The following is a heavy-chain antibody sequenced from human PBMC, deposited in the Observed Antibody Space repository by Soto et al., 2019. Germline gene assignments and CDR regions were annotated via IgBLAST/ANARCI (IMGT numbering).Heavy chain of an antibody. V-gene: IGHV1-69*12. Sequence: QVQLVQSGAEVKKPGSSVKVSCKASGGTFSSYAISWVRQAPGQGLEWMGGIIPIFGTANYAQKFQGRVTVPAAESPGTAYMERSSRRSEGTAVYYCAGDRYSSSPHRSYYYGMDVWGQGTTVTVSS. CDR3: AGDRYSSSPHRSYYYGMDV. J-gene: IGHJ6*02. CDR1: GGTFSSYA. CDR2: IIPIFGTA. D-gene: IGHD6-6*01.